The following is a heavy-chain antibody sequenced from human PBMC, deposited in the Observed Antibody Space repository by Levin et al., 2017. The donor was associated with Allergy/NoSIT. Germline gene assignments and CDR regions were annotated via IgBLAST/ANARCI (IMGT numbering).Heavy chain of an antibody. CDR3: AKEVHSLSRGSFDI. Sequence: RSGGSLRLSCAASGFTFSSYAMNWVRQAPGKGLEWVSGITGSGDKTFYGDFIKGRFTISRDNSKNTLYLQMNSLRAEDTAVYFCAKEVHSLSRGSFDIWGQGTMVTASS. CDR2: ITGSGDKT. CDR1: GFTFSSYA. D-gene: IGHD1-26*01. V-gene: IGHV3-23*01. J-gene: IGHJ3*02.